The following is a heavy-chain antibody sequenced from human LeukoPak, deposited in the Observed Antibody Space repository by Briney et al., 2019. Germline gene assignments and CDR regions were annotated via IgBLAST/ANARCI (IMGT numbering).Heavy chain of an antibody. Sequence: ASVKVSCKASGYTFTGYYMHWVRQAPGQGLEWMGWINPNSGGTNYAQKFQGWVTMARDTSISTAYMELSRLRSDDTAVYYCARATGVVTLDYWAQGTLVNVSS. D-gene: IGHD3-3*01. CDR2: INPNSGGT. CDR1: GYTFTGYY. V-gene: IGHV1-2*04. J-gene: IGHJ4*02. CDR3: ARATGVVTLDY.